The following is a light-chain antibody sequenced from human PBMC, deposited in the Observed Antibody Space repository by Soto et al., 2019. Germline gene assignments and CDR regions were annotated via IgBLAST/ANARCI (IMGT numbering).Light chain of an antibody. V-gene: IGLV2-14*01. CDR2: DVS. J-gene: IGLJ2*01. Sequence: LTQPHSVSGSPGQSITISCTGTSSDIGAYNFISWYQQHPGKAPKLMICDVSNRPSGVSNRFSGSKSGNTASLTISGLQAEDEADYYCSAYTTGSSRIFGGGTKLTVL. CDR3: SAYTTGSSRI. CDR1: SSDIGAYNF.